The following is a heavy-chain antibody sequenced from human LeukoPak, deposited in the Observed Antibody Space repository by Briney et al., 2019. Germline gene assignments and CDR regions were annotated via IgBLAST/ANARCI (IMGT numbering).Heavy chain of an antibody. CDR3: ARRSTTIFGVVTFDS. J-gene: IGHJ4*02. CDR2: VYHSGNT. D-gene: IGHD3-3*01. Sequence: SETLSLXCSVSGYSISSGDYWGWIRQPPGRGLQWIGSVYHSGNTYYNPSLKSRITISVDTSKNHFSLILSSVTAADTAVYYCARRSTTIFGVVTFDSWGQGTLVTVSS. V-gene: IGHV4-38-2*01. CDR1: GYSISSGDY.